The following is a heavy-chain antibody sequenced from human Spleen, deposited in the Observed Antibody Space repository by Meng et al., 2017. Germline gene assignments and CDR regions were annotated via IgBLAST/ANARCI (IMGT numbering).Heavy chain of an antibody. CDR2: IYDSGST. CDR1: GGSISSSSYY. D-gene: IGHD3-22*01. J-gene: IGHJ6*02. V-gene: IGHV4-61*01. Sequence: SETLSLTCTVSGGSISSSSYYWSWIRQPPGKGLEWIGYIYDSGSTNYNPSLKSRVTISVDTSKNQFSLKLSSVTAADTAVYYCARGGDSSGYYSPYYYGMDVWGQGTMVTVSS. CDR3: ARGGDSSGYYSPYYYGMDV.